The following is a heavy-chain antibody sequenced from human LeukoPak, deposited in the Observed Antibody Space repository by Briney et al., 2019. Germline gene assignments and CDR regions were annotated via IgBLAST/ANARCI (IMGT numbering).Heavy chain of an antibody. V-gene: IGHV3-21*01. Sequence: GGSLRLSCTASGFTFSSYSMNWVRQAPGKGLEWVSSISTTSNYIYHADSVKGRFTISRDNAKNSLYLQMNSLRAEDTAVYYCARDPRYYHGSGFDYWGRGTLVTVSS. CDR3: ARDPRYYHGSGFDY. J-gene: IGHJ4*02. CDR2: ISTTSNYI. CDR1: GFTFSSYS. D-gene: IGHD3-10*01.